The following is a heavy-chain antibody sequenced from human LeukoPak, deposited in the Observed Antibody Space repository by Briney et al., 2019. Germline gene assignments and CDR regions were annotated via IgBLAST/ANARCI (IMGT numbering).Heavy chain of an antibody. Sequence: GESLKISCNASGYNFPKSWIGWERQMPGKGLEWMAVVYPDDSRTKYSPSFQGQVTISADKSINTAYLQWRGLRASDTAMYYCARPDYFASHDWGQGTLVTVSS. V-gene: IGHV5-51*01. CDR3: ARPDYFASHD. CDR2: VYPDDSRT. J-gene: IGHJ4*02. CDR1: GYNFPKSW. D-gene: IGHD2/OR15-2a*01.